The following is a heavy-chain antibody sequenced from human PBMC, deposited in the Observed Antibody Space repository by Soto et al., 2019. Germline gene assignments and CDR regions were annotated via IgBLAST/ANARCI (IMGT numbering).Heavy chain of an antibody. CDR2: MNPNSGNT. J-gene: IGHJ5*02. CDR3: ARRRGIAAAGSYNWFDP. D-gene: IGHD6-13*01. Sequence: ASVKVSCKASGHTFTSYDINWVRQATGQGLEWMGWMNPNSGNTGYAQKFQGRVTMTRNTSISTAYMELSSLRSEDTAVYYCARRRGIAAAGSYNWFDPWGQGTLVTVSS. V-gene: IGHV1-8*01. CDR1: GHTFTSYD.